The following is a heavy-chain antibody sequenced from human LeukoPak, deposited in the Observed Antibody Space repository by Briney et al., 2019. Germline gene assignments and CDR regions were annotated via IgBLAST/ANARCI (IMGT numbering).Heavy chain of an antibody. V-gene: IGHV4-30-2*01. CDR1: GGSISSGGYS. CDR3: ARHAAYRYWASADKYFQH. CDR2: IYHSGST. J-gene: IGHJ1*01. Sequence: PSQTLSLTCAVSGGSISSGGYSWSWIRQPPGKGLEWIGYIYHSGSTYYNPSLKSRVTISVDTSKNQFSLKLSSVTAADTAVYYCARHAAYRYWASADKYFQHWGQGTLVTVSS. D-gene: IGHD2-8*02.